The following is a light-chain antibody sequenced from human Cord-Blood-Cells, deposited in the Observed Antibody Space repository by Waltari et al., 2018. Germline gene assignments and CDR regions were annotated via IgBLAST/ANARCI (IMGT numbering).Light chain of an antibody. Sequence: EIVLTQSPATLSLSPGERATLYCRASQSVSSYLAWYQQKPGQAPRLLIYDASNGATGIPARFSGSGSGTDFTLTISCLEPEDFAVYYCQQRSNWYTFGQGTKLEIK. CDR3: QQRSNWYT. CDR1: QSVSSY. J-gene: IGKJ2*01. V-gene: IGKV3-11*01. CDR2: DAS.